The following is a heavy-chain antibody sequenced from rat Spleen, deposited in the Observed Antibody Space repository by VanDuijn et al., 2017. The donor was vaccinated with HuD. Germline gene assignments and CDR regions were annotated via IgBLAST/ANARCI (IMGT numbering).Heavy chain of an antibody. V-gene: IGHV5-22*01. Sequence: EVRLVESGGGLVQPGRSMKLSCAASGFTFTNHYMAWVRQAPKKGLEWVASISYEGSSTYYGDSVKGRFTISRDNAKSTLYLQMNSLRSEDTATYYCARHDFGYLYFDYWGQGVMVTVSS. CDR2: ISYEGSST. CDR1: GFTFTNHY. CDR3: ARHDFGYLYFDY. J-gene: IGHJ2*01. D-gene: IGHD1-3*01.